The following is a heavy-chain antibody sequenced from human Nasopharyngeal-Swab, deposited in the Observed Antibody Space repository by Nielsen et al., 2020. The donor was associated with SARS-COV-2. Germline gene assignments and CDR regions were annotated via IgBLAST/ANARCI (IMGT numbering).Heavy chain of an antibody. J-gene: IGHJ3*02. CDR3: ASIEGDCSSTSCYDAFDI. V-gene: IGHV3-11*04. CDR1: GFTFSDYY. D-gene: IGHD2-2*01. CDR2: ISSSSSTI. Sequence: GGSLRLSCAASGFTFSDYYMSWIRQAPGKGLEWVSYISSSSSTIYYADSVKGRFTISRDNAKNSLYLQMNSLRAEDTAVYYCASIEGDCSSTSCYDAFDIWGQGTMVTVSS.